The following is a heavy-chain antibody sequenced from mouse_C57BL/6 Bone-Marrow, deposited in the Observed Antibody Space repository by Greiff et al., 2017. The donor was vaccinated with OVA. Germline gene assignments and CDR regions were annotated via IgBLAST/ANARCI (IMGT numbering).Heavy chain of an antibody. CDR1: GYTFTSYW. V-gene: IGHV1-55*01. J-gene: IGHJ1*03. CDR2: IYPGSGST. CDR3: AIEGEFITAVVARSHWYFDV. Sequence: QVQLQQPGAELVKPGASVKMSCKASGYTFTSYWITWVKQRPGQGLEWIGDIYPGSGSTNYNEKFKSKATLTVDTSSSTAYMQLSSLTSEDSAVYSCAIEGEFITAVVARSHWYFDVWGTGTTVTVSS. D-gene: IGHD1-1*01.